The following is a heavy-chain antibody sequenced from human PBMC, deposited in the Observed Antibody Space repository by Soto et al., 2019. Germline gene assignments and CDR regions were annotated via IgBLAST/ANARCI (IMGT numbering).Heavy chain of an antibody. CDR2: INPNSGGT. CDR3: FAGTFADGEVFDY. J-gene: IGHJ4*02. D-gene: IGHD1-1*01. V-gene: IGHV1-2*02. Sequence: ASVKVSCKASGYTFTGYYMHWVRQAPGQGLEWMGWINPNSGGTNYAQKFQGRVTITRDTSISTAYMELSRLRSDDTAVYYCFAGTFADGEVFDYWGQGTLVTVSS. CDR1: GYTFTGYY.